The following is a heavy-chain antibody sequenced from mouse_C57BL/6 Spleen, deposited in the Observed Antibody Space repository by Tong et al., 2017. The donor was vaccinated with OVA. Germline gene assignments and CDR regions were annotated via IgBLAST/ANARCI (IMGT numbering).Heavy chain of an antibody. CDR3: ARVRSKLVDY. J-gene: IGHJ4*01. CDR1: GFTFSDYG. CDR2: ISSGSSTI. V-gene: IGHV5-17*03. Sequence: EVQLQESGGGLVKPGGSLKLSCAASGFTFSDYGMHWVRQAPEKGLEWVAYISSGSSTIYYADTVKCRFTISRDNAKNNLYLQMSHLKSEDTAMYYCARVRSKLVDYWGQGTSVTVSS.